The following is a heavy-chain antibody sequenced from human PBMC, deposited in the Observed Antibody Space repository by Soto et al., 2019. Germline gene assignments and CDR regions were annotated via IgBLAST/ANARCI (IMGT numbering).Heavy chain of an antibody. CDR1: GFTFSSYS. V-gene: IGHV3-21*01. CDR2: ISSSSSYI. J-gene: IGHJ4*02. Sequence: EVQLVESGGGLVKPGGSLRLSCAASGFTFSSYSMNWVRQAPGKGLEWVSSISSSSSYIYYADSVKGRFTISRDNAKNSLYLQMNSLRAEDTAVYYCARDTPDYYDSSGPFDYWGQGTLVTVSS. D-gene: IGHD3-22*01. CDR3: ARDTPDYYDSSGPFDY.